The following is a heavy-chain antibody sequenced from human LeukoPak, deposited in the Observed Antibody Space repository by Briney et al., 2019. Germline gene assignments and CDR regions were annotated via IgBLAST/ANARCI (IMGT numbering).Heavy chain of an antibody. D-gene: IGHD3-10*01. CDR2: IYHSGST. J-gene: IGHJ4*02. CDR1: GASTSSGYW. V-gene: IGHV4-4*02. CDR3: ARDDTGVIRGIRFHY. Sequence: PSETLSLTCAVSGASTSSGYWWSWVRQAPGKGLEWIGEIYHSGSTNHNPSLKSRVTISVDKSKSQFSLNLNSVTAADTAVYYCARDDTGVIRGIRFHYWGQGTLVTVSS.